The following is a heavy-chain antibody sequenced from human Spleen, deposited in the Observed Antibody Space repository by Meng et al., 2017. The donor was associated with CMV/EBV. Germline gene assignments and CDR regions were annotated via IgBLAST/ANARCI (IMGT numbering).Heavy chain of an antibody. CDR3: ARGRPYGMDL. V-gene: IGHV1-3*02. J-gene: IGHJ6*02. CDR1: GYTFTSYA. CDR2: SNAGNGNT. Sequence: ASVKVSCKASGYTFTSYAMHWVRQAPGQRLEWMGWSNAGNGNTKYSQEFQGRVTITRDTSASTAYMDLSSLRPEDMAVYYCARGRPYGMDLWGQGTTVTVSS.